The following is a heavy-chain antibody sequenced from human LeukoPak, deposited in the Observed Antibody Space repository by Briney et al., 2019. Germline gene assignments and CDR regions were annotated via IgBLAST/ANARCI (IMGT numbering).Heavy chain of an antibody. V-gene: IGHV3-53*01. J-gene: IGHJ4*02. CDR2: IYSGGST. D-gene: IGHD6-13*01. Sequence: GGSLRLSCAASGFTVSSNYMSWVRQAPGKGLEWVSVIYSGGSTYYADSVKGRFTISRNNSKNTLYLQMNSLRAEDTAVYYCARAGAAAGTFDYWGQGTLVTVSS. CDR3: ARAGAAAGTFDY. CDR1: GFTVSSNY.